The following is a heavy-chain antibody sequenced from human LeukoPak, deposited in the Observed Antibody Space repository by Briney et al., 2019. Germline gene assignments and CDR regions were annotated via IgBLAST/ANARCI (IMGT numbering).Heavy chain of an antibody. J-gene: IGHJ6*02. D-gene: IGHD6-19*01. CDR2: INHNGNVN. Sequence: GGSLRLSCAASGFTFSSYWMNWARQAPGKGLEWVASINHNGNVNYYVDSVKGRFTISRDNAKNSLYLQMNSLRAEDTAVYYCARDPYSSGWGYYYYYGMDVWGQGTTVTVSS. CDR1: GFTFSSYW. CDR3: ARDPYSSGWGYYYYYGMDV. V-gene: IGHV3-7*03.